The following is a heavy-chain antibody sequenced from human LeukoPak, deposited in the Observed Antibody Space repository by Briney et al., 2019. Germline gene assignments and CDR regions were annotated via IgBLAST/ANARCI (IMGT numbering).Heavy chain of an antibody. D-gene: IGHD3-9*01. CDR1: VGTCSSYA. CDR2: IIPIFGTA. J-gene: IGHJ4*02. V-gene: IGHV1-69*13. CDR3: ARVLRYYDILTGYYTEAHFDY. Sequence: SVKVSCKASVGTCSSYAISWVREAPGDGLEWMGGIIPIFGTANYAQKFPGRVTITADESTSTAYMELTSLRSEDTAVYYCARVLRYYDILTGYYTEAHFDYWGQGTLVTVSS.